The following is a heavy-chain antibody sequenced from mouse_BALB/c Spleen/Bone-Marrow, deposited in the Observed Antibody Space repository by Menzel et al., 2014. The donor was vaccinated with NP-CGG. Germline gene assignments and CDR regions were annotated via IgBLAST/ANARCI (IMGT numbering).Heavy chain of an antibody. V-gene: IGHV4-2*02. CDR3: ARLGHYGYHDN. J-gene: IGHJ2*01. Sequence: DVKLVESGGGLVQPGGSLNLACVASGFDFGRYWMSWARQAPGKGLEWIGEINPGSSTINYSPSLKDKFIISRDNAKNTLYLQMSKVRSEDTALYYCARLGHYGYHDNRGQGTTPTVSS. CDR1: GFDFGRYW. CDR2: INPGSSTI. D-gene: IGHD1-2*01.